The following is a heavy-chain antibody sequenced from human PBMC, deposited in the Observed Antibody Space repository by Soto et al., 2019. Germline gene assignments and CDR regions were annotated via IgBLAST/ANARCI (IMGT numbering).Heavy chain of an antibody. J-gene: IGHJ5*02. CDR1: GYSFTSYW. D-gene: IGHD3-10*02. Sequence: GESLKISCKGSGYSFTSYWISWVHQMPGKGLEWMGRIDPSDSYTNYSPSFQGHVTISADKSISTAYLQWSSLKASDTAMYYCARQTVLYSDWFDPWGQGTLVTAPQ. V-gene: IGHV5-10-1*01. CDR3: ARQTVLYSDWFDP. CDR2: IDPSDSYT.